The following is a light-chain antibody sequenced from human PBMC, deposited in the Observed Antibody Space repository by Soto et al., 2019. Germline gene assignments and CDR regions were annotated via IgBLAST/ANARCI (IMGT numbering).Light chain of an antibody. V-gene: IGLV2-14*01. CDR1: SSDVGAYNH. CDR3: CSYTVSTTFV. J-gene: IGLJ1*01. CDR2: EVS. Sequence: QSALTQPASVSGSPGQSITISCTGTSSDVGAYNHVSWYQHHPGKAPKLMIYEVSNRPSGLSGRFSGSKSGNTASLTISGLQAEDEADYYCCSYTVSTTFVFGSGTKLTVL.